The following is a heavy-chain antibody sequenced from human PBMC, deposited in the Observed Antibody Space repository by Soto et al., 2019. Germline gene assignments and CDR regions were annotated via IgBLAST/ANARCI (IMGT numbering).Heavy chain of an antibody. J-gene: IGHJ3*02. CDR1: GGSISSGGYS. D-gene: IGHD6-13*01. CDR3: AREYSSRWYGAFDI. CDR2: IYHSGST. Sequence: PSETLSLTCAVSGGSISSGGYSWSWIRQPPGKGLEWIGYIYHSGSTYYNPSLKSRVTISVDRSKNQFSLKLSSVTAADTAVYYCAREYSSRWYGAFDIWGQGTMVTVSS. V-gene: IGHV4-30-2*01.